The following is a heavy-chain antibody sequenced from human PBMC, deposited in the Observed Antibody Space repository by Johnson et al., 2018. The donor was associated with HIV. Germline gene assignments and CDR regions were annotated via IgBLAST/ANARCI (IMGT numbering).Heavy chain of an antibody. V-gene: IGHV3-11*04. D-gene: IGHD4-17*01. CDR1: GFCFSTYY. CDR2: ISSSGSSI. Sequence: QVQLVESGGCLVKPGGSLRLSCVTSGFCFSTYYMSWIRQAPGKGLECLSYISSSGSSIYYTDSVKGRFTISRDNTKKSLYLQMNSLTAEDKAIYYCARDATPWGGDYVGYAFDLWGQGTNVIVSS. J-gene: IGHJ3*01. CDR3: ARDATPWGGDYVGYAFDL.